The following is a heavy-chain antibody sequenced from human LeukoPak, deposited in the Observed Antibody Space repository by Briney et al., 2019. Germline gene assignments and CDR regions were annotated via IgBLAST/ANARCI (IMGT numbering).Heavy chain of an antibody. CDR2: MSGSGYYT. CDR1: GFAFSNFA. Sequence: GGSLRLSCAASGFAFSNFAMSWARQAPGKGLEWVSAMSGSGYYTYYVESVKGRFTISRDNSKNTLYLHMNSLRADDTAVYYCAKMEGQRLYDYCMDVWGGGTTVTVSS. J-gene: IGHJ6*03. CDR3: AKMEGQRLYDYCMDV. V-gene: IGHV3-23*01. D-gene: IGHD3-3*01.